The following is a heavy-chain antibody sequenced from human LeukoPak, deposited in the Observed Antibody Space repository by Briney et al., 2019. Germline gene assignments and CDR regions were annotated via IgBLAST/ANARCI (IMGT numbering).Heavy chain of an antibody. D-gene: IGHD3-22*01. CDR2: ISSSSIYI. CDR3: ARVVIVSGSKGNSYESSGFYSWFDP. J-gene: IGHJ5*02. CDR1: GFTFSNYS. V-gene: IGHV3-21*01. Sequence: GGSLRLSRAASGFTFSNYSMNWVRQAPGKGLEWVSSISSSSIYIFYADSVKGRFTISRDNAENSLYLQMNSLRAEDTAVYFCARVVIVSGSKGNSYESSGFYSWFDPWGQGTLVTVSS.